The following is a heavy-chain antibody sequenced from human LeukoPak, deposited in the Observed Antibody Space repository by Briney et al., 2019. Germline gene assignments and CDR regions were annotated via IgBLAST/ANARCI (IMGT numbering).Heavy chain of an antibody. CDR3: ARCPKGVYYYYMDV. Sequence: SETLSLTCSVSGGSINNYYWSWIRQPPGKGLEWVGYTSYSEVTDYNPSLKSRVTISVDTSKNQFSLELTSVTAADTAVYYCARCPKGVYYYYMDVWGKGTTVTVSS. CDR2: TSYSEVT. V-gene: IGHV4-59*01. CDR1: GGSINNYY. J-gene: IGHJ6*03.